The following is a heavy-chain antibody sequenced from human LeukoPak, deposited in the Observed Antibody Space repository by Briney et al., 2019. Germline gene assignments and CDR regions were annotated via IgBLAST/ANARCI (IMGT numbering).Heavy chain of an antibody. V-gene: IGHV4-61*02. D-gene: IGHD3-22*01. J-gene: IGHJ4*02. CDR3: ACTSAYYYDSSGYYYHFDY. CDR2: IYTSGST. Sequence: PSETLSLTCTVSGGSISSGSYYWSWIRQPAGKGLEWIGRIYTSGSTNYNPSLKSRVTISVDTSKNQFSLKLSSVTAADTAVYYCACTSAYYYDSSGYYYHFDYWGQGTLVTVPS. CDR1: GGSISSGSYY.